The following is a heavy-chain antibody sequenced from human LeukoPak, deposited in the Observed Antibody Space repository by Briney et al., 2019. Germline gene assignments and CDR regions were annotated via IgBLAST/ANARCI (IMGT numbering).Heavy chain of an antibody. D-gene: IGHD6-19*01. CDR1: GFTFSSYS. CDR3: ARDNRIAVGIENFDY. J-gene: IGHJ4*02. CDR2: ISSSSSYI. V-gene: IGHV3-21*01. Sequence: PGGSLRLSCAVSGFTFSSYSMNWVRQAPGKGLEWVSSISSSSSYIYYADSVKGRFTISRDNAKSSLYLQMNSLRAEDTAVYYCARDNRIAVGIENFDYWGQGTLVTVSS.